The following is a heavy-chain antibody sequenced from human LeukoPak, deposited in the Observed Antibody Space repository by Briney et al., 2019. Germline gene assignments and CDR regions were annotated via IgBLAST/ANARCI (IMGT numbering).Heavy chain of an antibody. CDR2: ISTSGSS. V-gene: IGHV4-61*02. CDR3: ARHIIAGENFDY. D-gene: IGHD6-13*01. J-gene: IGHJ4*02. CDR1: AGSMSSGNYYY. Sequence: SETLPLTCTVSAGSMSSGNYYYWSWIRQPAGKGLDWIGRISTSGSSNYNPSLKSRVTISVDTSKNQFSLKLSSVTAADTAVYYCARHIIAGENFDYWGQGTLVTVSS.